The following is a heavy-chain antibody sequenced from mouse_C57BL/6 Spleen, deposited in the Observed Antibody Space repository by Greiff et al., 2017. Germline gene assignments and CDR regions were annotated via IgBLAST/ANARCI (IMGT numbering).Heavy chain of an antibody. CDR1: GYTFTGYW. CDR3: ARKGLITTVVATENFDY. D-gene: IGHD1-1*01. J-gene: IGHJ2*01. Sequence: QVQLQQSGAELMKPGASVKLSCKATGYTFTGYWIEWVKQRPGPGLEWIGEILPGSGSTNYNEKFKGKATFTADTSSNTAYMQLSSLTTEDSAIYYCARKGLITTVVATENFDYWGQGTTLTVSS. CDR2: ILPGSGST. V-gene: IGHV1-9*01.